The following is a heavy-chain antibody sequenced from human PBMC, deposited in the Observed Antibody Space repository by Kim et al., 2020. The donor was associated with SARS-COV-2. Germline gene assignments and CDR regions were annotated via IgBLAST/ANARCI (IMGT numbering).Heavy chain of an antibody. CDR3: AGNPLLSRLDYYDSSGQKAGRWFDP. D-gene: IGHD3-22*01. Sequence: GESLKISCKGSGYSFTSYWISWVRQMPGKGLEWMGRIDPSDSYTNYSPSFQGHVTISADKSISTAYLQWSSLKASDTAMYYCAGNPLLSRLDYYDSSGQKAGRWFDPWGQGTLVTVSS. V-gene: IGHV5-10-1*01. J-gene: IGHJ5*02. CDR2: IDPSDSYT. CDR1: GYSFTSYW.